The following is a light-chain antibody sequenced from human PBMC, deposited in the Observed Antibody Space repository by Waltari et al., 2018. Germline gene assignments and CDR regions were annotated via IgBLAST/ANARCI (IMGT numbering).Light chain of an antibody. CDR2: WAS. Sequence: IVLTQSPDSLAVSLGERATINCKSSQSLLYAPNNKNYLALYQQKPGQPPKMLIYWASTRDSGVPDRFTGSGSGTDFTLTITSLQADDVAVYYCHQYYDMPITFGHGTKVHIK. J-gene: IGKJ3*01. V-gene: IGKV4-1*01. CDR1: QSLLYAPNNKNY. CDR3: HQYYDMPIT.